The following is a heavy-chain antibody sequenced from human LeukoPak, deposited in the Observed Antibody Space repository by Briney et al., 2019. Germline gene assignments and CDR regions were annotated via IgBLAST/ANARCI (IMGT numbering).Heavy chain of an antibody. CDR1: AFSFTDYT. CDR2: ISKGNTYI. V-gene: IGHV3-21*01. J-gene: IGHJ4*02. D-gene: IGHD2-2*01. CDR3: AREVVIVVEPAANTIDY. Sequence: GACHTLSYPASAFSFTDYTMNWASHAPRKGLEWLSSISKGNTYIKYADSVKGRFTISRDNAKNSLFLQMNSLRVEDTAVYYCAREVVIVVEPAANTIDYWGQGTRVTVSS.